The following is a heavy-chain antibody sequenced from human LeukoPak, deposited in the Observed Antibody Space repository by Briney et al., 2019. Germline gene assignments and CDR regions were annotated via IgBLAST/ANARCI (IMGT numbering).Heavy chain of an antibody. Sequence: GGSLRLSCVDSGLSYNTYAMHAVRQAPGKGLEWVAAISYDGSYTYYRDSVRGRFTISRDNSKNTMYLQMNSLRAEDTAMYYCARTLDVWGKGTTVTVSS. J-gene: IGHJ6*04. CDR1: GLSYNTYA. CDR3: ARTLDV. CDR2: ISYDGSYT. V-gene: IGHV3-30*04.